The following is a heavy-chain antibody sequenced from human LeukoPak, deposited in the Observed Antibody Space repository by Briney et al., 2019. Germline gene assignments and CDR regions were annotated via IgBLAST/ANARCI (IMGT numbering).Heavy chain of an antibody. CDR1: GFTFSSYS. D-gene: IGHD6-6*01. CDR2: ISSSSSYI. CDR3: ARDFSGYSSSNGN. J-gene: IGHJ4*02. V-gene: IGHV3-21*01. Sequence: PGGSLRLSCAASGFTFSSYSMNWVRQAPAKGLEWVSSISSSSSYIYYADSVKGRFTISRDNAKNSLYLQMNSLRAEDTAVYYRARDFSGYSSSNGNWGQGTLVIVSS.